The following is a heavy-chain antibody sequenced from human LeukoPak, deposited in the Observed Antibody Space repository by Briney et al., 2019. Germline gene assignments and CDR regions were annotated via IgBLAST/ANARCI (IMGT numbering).Heavy chain of an antibody. Sequence: PGGSLRLSCAASGFTFSSYEMNWVRQAPGKGLEWVSYISSSGSTIYHADSVKGRFTISRDNAKNSLYLQMNSLRAEDTAVYYCARDLQGWGYSSSWKNYYYGMDVWGQGTTVTVSS. V-gene: IGHV3-48*03. D-gene: IGHD6-13*01. CDR2: ISSSGSTI. CDR3: ARDLQGWGYSSSWKNYYYGMDV. CDR1: GFTFSSYE. J-gene: IGHJ6*02.